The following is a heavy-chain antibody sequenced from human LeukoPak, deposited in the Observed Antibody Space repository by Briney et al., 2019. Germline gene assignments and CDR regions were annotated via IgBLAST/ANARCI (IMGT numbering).Heavy chain of an antibody. CDR3: ARYCSGGSCYGYFQH. V-gene: IGHV4-34*01. J-gene: IGHJ1*01. CDR1: GGSFSGYY. CDR2: INHSGST. Sequence: SETQSLTCAVYGGSFSGYYWSWIRQPPGKGLEWIGEINHSGSTNYNPSLKSRVTISVDTSKNQFSLKLSSVTAADTAVYYCARYCSGGSCYGYFQHWGQGTLVTVSS. D-gene: IGHD2-15*01.